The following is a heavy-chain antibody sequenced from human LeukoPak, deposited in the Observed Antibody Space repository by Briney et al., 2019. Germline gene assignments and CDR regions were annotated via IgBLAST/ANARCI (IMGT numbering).Heavy chain of an antibody. Sequence: GGSLRLSCAASGFDFSSNWMHWVRHAPGQGLVWVSRKGDGISTNYADSVKGRFTISRDIAKNTLYLQMNSLRAEDTGVYYCAKDHYWSIDYWGRGTLVTVSS. CDR2: KGDGIST. V-gene: IGHV3-74*01. CDR3: AKDHYWSIDY. CDR1: GFDFSSNW. D-gene: IGHD3-3*01. J-gene: IGHJ4*02.